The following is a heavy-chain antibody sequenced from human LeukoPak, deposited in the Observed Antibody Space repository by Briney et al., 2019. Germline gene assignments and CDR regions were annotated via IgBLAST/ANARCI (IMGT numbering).Heavy chain of an antibody. V-gene: IGHV3-7*01. Sequence: GGSLRLSCAASGFTFSTYSMNWVRLAPGKGLEWVANIKQDGSEKYYVDSVKGRFTISRDNAKNSLYLQMNSLRAEDTAVYYCAGGIAAAGTGGQGTLVTVSS. CDR3: AGGIAAAGT. CDR1: GFTFSTYS. CDR2: IKQDGSEK. D-gene: IGHD6-13*01. J-gene: IGHJ4*02.